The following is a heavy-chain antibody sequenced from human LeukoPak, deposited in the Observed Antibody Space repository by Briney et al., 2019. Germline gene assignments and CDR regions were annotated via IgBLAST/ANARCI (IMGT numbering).Heavy chain of an antibody. Sequence: GGSLRLSCAASGFTFSGYGMQWVRQAPGKGLEWVALISYDGSNKHYADSVKGRFTISRDNSKNTLYLLMDSLRVEDTAVYYCAKDGPGSWFGEATWGQGSLVTVSS. CDR3: AKDGPGSWFGEAT. V-gene: IGHV3-30*18. D-gene: IGHD6-13*01. J-gene: IGHJ5*02. CDR2: ISYDGSNK. CDR1: GFTFSGYG.